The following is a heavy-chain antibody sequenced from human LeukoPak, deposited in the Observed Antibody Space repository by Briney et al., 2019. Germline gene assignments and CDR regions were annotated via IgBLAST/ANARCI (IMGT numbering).Heavy chain of an antibody. CDR1: GYSISSGYY. V-gene: IGHV4-38-2*02. Sequence: SETLSLTCTVSGYSISSGYYWGWIRQPPGKGLEWIGSIYHSGSTYYNPSLKSRVTISVDTSKNQFSLKLSSVTAADTAVYYCASGRGYYYYGMDVWGQGTTVTVSS. J-gene: IGHJ6*02. CDR2: IYHSGST. CDR3: ASGRGYYYYGMDV.